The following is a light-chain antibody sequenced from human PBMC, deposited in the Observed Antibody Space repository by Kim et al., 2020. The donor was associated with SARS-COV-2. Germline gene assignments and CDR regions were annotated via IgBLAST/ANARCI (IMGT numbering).Light chain of an antibody. Sequence: EIVLTQSPGTLSLSPGERATLTCRASQSVTRSYLAWYQQKPGQPPRLLIYGASNRATGIPDRFSGSGSGTDFTLTISRLESEDLAVYYCQQYGNSLRTFGQGTKVDIK. J-gene: IGKJ1*01. CDR1: QSVTRSY. CDR2: GAS. CDR3: QQYGNSLRT. V-gene: IGKV3-20*01.